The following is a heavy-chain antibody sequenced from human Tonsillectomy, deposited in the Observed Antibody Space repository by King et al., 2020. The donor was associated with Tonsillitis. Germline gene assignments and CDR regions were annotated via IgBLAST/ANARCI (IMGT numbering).Heavy chain of an antibody. CDR2: IKSKTDGGAT. Sequence: VQLVESGGGFVKPGGSLRLSCAASGFTFGNACMSWVRQAPGKGLEWVGRIKSKTDGGATDDAAPGKGRFTISRDDSKNTLYLQMNNLKTEDKAVYYCTTDGAAAGYNWFDPWGQGTLVTVSS. CDR3: TTDGAAAGYNWFDP. D-gene: IGHD6-13*01. V-gene: IGHV3-15*01. J-gene: IGHJ5*02. CDR1: GFTFGNAC.